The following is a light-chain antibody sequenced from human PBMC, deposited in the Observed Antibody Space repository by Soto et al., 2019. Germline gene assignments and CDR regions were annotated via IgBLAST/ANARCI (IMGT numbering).Light chain of an antibody. CDR3: ASYKDSSLPHWV. CDR2: XXX. V-gene: IGLV2-14*01. J-gene: IGLJ3*02. Sequence: QSALTQPASVSGSPGQSITISCTGTYTDVGGYNRVSWYQHHAGKGPKIXXVXXXXRXXGISDRFSSSTPWDTASLTISDFQAEDEADYYFASYKDSSLPHWVFGGGTKVTV. CDR1: YTDVGGYNR.